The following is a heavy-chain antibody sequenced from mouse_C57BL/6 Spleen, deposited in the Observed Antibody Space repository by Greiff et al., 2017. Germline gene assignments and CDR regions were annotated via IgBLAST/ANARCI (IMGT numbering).Heavy chain of an antibody. Sequence: EVMLVESGGGLVQPGGSLSLSCAASGFTFTDYYMSWVRQPPGKALEWLGFIRNRDNGYTTEYSASVKGGFTISRDNSQSILDLQMNALRAADRATYYCARLRGLPKAMDYWGQGTSVTVSS. CDR1: GFTFTDYY. CDR2: IRNRDNGYTT. J-gene: IGHJ4*01. CDR3: ARLRGLPKAMDY. V-gene: IGHV7-3*01. D-gene: IGHD3-1*01.